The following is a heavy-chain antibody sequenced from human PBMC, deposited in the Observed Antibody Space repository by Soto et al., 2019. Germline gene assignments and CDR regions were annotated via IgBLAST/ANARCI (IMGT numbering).Heavy chain of an antibody. D-gene: IGHD3-22*01. CDR1: GFTFSSYG. J-gene: IGHJ3*02. Sequence: QVQLVESGGGVVQPGRSLRLSCAASGFTFSSYGMHWVRQAPGKGLEWMAVISYDGSNKYYADSVKGRFTISRDNSKNTLYLQMNSLRAEDTAVYYCAKDKSCGYYYAPDAFDIWGQGTMVTVSS. CDR3: AKDKSCGYYYAPDAFDI. V-gene: IGHV3-30*18. CDR2: ISYDGSNK.